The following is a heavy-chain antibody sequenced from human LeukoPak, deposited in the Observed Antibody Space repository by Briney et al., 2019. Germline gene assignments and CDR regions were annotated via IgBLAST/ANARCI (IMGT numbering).Heavy chain of an antibody. CDR3: ARDHVHSAVIAERPGGLY. J-gene: IGHJ3*01. V-gene: IGHV3-48*04. CDR2: ISSSSSTI. D-gene: IGHD6-6*01. CDR1: GFTFSSYS. Sequence: LAGGSLRLSCAASGFTFSSYSMNWVRQAPGKGLEWVSYISSSSSTIYYADSVKGRFTISRDNAKNSLYLQMNSLRAEDTAVYYCARDHVHSAVIAERPGGLYWGQGTMVTVSS.